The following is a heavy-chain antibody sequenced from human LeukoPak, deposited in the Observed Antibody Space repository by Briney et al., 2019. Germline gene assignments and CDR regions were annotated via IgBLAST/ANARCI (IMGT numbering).Heavy chain of an antibody. V-gene: IGHV3-7*01. Sequence: LGGSLRLSCAASGFTFSSHWMSWVRQGPGKGLEWVANIKYDGSGKYYMDSVKGRFTVSRDNAKNSLYLQLSSLRAEDTAVYYFVRDFTWTTGDEIWGQGTLVTVSS. CDR3: VRDFTWTTGDEI. CDR1: GFTFSSHW. D-gene: IGHD7-27*01. CDR2: IKYDGSGK. J-gene: IGHJ4*02.